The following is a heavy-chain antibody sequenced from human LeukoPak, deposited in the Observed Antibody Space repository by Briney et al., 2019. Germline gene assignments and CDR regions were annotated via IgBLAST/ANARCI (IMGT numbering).Heavy chain of an antibody. Sequence: PGRSLRLSCAASGFTFSSYGMHWVRQAPGKGLEWVAVISSDGSNAYYADSVKGRFTMSRDNSKNTLFVQMNSLRAEGTAVYYCAKDLSGRKGPFDYWGQGTLVTVSS. V-gene: IGHV3-30*18. J-gene: IGHJ4*02. CDR3: AKDLSGRKGPFDY. CDR1: GFTFSSYG. D-gene: IGHD3-10*01. CDR2: ISSDGSNA.